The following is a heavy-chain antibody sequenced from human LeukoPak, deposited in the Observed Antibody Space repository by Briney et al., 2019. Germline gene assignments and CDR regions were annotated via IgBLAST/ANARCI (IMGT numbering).Heavy chain of an antibody. V-gene: IGHV4-59*08. CDR1: GGSISSYY. J-gene: IGHJ4*02. CDR2: IYYSGST. Sequence: PSETLSLTCTVSGGSISSYYWSWIRQPPGKGLEWIGYIYYSGSTNYNPSLKSRVTISVDTSKNQFSLKLSSVTAADTAVYYCASGPVYYDFWSGYYGLDYWGQGTLVTVSS. D-gene: IGHD3-3*01. CDR3: ASGPVYYDFWSGYYGLDY.